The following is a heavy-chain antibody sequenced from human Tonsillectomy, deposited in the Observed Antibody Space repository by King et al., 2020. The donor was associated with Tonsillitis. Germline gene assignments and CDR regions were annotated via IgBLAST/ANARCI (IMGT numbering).Heavy chain of an antibody. J-gene: IGHJ5*02. CDR3: AKEHIMWGAGGLDP. Sequence: VQLVESGGDWVRPGGSLRLSCAASGFTFSSFAMIWVRQAPGKGLEWISVISGSGGSTSYADSVKGRFTMSRDTSKNMVYLQMNSLRAEDTAVYYCAKEHIMWGAGGLDPWGQGTLVTVSS. CDR1: GFTFSSFA. V-gene: IGHV3-23*04. D-gene: IGHD2-21*01. CDR2: ISGSGGST.